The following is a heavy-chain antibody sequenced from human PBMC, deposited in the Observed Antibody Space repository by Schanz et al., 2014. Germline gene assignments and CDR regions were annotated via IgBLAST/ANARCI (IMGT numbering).Heavy chain of an antibody. J-gene: IGHJ4*02. V-gene: IGHV3-9*01. CDR3: ARDKGGYYHFDY. CDR1: GFTFDDHA. D-gene: IGHD3-22*01. CDR2: ISWNSGNI. Sequence: VQLVESGGGVVQPGRSLRLSCAASGFTFDDHAMHWVRQVPGKGLEWVSGISWNSGNIAYADSVKGRFTISRDNAKNSMYLQINSLRAEDTAVYYCARDKGGYYHFDYWGQGSLVTVSS.